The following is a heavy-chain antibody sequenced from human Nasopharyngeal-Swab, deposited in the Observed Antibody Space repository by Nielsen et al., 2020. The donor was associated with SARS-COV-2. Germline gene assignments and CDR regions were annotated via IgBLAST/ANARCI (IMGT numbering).Heavy chain of an antibody. CDR1: GFNFSNYG. Sequence: GESLKISCAASGFNFSNYGIHWVRQAPGKGPEWVSVIAYDGSNRYYADSVKGRFTISRDNSKNTVYLQMDSLRIEDTATYFCAKDYSGWYLDYFFDYWGQGTLVSVSS. V-gene: IGHV3-30*18. CDR3: AKDYSGWYLDYFFDY. D-gene: IGHD6-19*01. J-gene: IGHJ4*02. CDR2: IAYDGSNR.